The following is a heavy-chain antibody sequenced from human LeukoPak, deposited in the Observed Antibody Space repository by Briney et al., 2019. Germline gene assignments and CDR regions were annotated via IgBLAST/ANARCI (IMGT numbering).Heavy chain of an antibody. CDR1: GFTFSKYN. CDR2: TSHDESNE. CDR3: AKDLGYSQGHGFGH. V-gene: IGHV3-30*18. J-gene: IGHJ5*02. Sequence: GGAVRLSCAAYGFTFSKYNMQWVRQAPGEGLNWVALTSHDESNEYNADSVKGRFTISRDNSKNSLNLQMNGLRVEDTAVYYCAKDLGYSQGHGFGHWGQGTPVT. D-gene: IGHD5-18*01.